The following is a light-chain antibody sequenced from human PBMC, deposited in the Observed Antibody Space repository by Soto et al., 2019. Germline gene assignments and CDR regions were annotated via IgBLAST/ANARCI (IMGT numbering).Light chain of an antibody. J-gene: IGKJ4*01. Sequence: EIVLTQSPATLSLSPGERAILSCRASQSVGSYLAWYQQKPGQAPRLLISDASNRATGIPARFSGSGSGTNFTLTISTLETEDFAVYYCKHRSNWPLTFGGGTKVEIK. CDR3: KHRSNWPLT. CDR1: QSVGSY. CDR2: DAS. V-gene: IGKV3-11*01.